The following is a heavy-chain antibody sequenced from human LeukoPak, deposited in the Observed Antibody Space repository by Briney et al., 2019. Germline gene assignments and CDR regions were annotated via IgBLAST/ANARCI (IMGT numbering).Heavy chain of an antibody. V-gene: IGHV3-30*02. CDR3: AREMSFYRAFDI. Sequence: GGSLRLSCAASGFTFSSYGMHWVRQAPGKGLEWVAFIRYDGSNKYYADSVKGRFTISRDNSKNTLYLQMNSLRAEDTAVYYCAREMSFYRAFDIWGQGTMVTVSS. D-gene: IGHD2/OR15-2a*01. CDR1: GFTFSSYG. CDR2: IRYDGSNK. J-gene: IGHJ3*02.